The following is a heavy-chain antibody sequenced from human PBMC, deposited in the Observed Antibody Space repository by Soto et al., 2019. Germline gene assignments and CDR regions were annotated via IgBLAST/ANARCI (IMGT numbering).Heavy chain of an antibody. CDR2: ISGYNGNT. Sequence: QVQLVQSGAEVKKPGASVKVSCKASGYTFTSYGISWVRQAPGQGLEWMGWISGYNGNTNYAQKLQGRVTMTTDTSTSTAYMELRSLRSDDTAVYYCARSSSFTYCGGDFYIDYWGQGTLVTVSS. CDR3: ARSSSFTYCGGDFYIDY. J-gene: IGHJ4*02. CDR1: GYTFTSYG. V-gene: IGHV1-18*01. D-gene: IGHD2-21*01.